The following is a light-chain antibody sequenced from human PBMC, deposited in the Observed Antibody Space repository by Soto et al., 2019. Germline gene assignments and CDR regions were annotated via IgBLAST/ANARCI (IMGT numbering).Light chain of an antibody. J-gene: IGLJ3*02. V-gene: IGLV1-40*01. CDR1: SSNIGAGYD. Sequence: QSVLTQPPSVSGAPGQRVTISCTGTSSNIGAGYDVHWYQQVRGSAPKLLIYENEKRPSGVPDRFSGSQSGTSASLAITGLQTEDEAEYYCQSYDSSLSGRVFGGGTKLTVL. CDR3: QSYDSSLSGRV. CDR2: ENE.